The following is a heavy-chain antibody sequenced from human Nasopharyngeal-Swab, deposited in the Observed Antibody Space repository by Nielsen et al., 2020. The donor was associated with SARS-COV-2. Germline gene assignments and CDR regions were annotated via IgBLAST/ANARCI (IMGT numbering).Heavy chain of an antibody. V-gene: IGHV3-23*01. J-gene: IGHJ4*02. CDR2: VTGSGSTT. D-gene: IGHD2-15*01. Sequence: GSLRLSCAASGFTFSSYAMHWVRQAPGKGLEWVSSVTGSGSTTKYADSVKGRFTISRDNSNKKVYLQMHSLRAEDSAVYYCAKDRYCSGGACYFNGFDSWGQGTLVTVSS. CDR3: AKDRYCSGGACYFNGFDS. CDR1: GFTFSSYA.